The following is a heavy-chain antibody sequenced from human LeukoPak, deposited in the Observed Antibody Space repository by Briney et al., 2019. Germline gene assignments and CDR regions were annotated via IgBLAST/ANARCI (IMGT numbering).Heavy chain of an antibody. V-gene: IGHV4-59*01. CDR1: GGSISSYY. CDR3: ARSPSSYGDYDWFDP. CDR2: IYYSGST. D-gene: IGHD4-17*01. Sequence: PSETLSLTCTVSGGSISSYYWSWIRQPPGKGLEWIGYIYYSGSTNYNSSLKSRVTISVDTSKNQFSLKLSSVTAADTAVHYCARSPSSYGDYDWFDPWGQGTLVTVSS. J-gene: IGHJ5*02.